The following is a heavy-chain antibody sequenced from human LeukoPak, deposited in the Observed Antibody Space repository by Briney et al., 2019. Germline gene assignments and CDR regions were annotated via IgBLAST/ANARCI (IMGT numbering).Heavy chain of an antibody. Sequence: SETLSLTCTVSGYSISSGYYWSRIRQPPGKGLEWIGEINHSGSTNYNPSLKSRVTISVDTSKNQFSLKLSSVTAADTAVYYCARRTYSSSWFFDYWGQGTLVTVSS. CDR1: GYSISSGYY. CDR3: ARRTYSSSWFFDY. V-gene: IGHV4-38-2*02. D-gene: IGHD6-13*01. J-gene: IGHJ4*02. CDR2: INHSGST.